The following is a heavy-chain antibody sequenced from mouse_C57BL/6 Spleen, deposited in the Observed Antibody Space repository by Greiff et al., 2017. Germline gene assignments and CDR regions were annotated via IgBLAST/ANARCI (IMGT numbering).Heavy chain of an antibody. Sequence: QVQLQQPGAELVRPGSSVKLSCKASGYTFTSYWMDWVKQRPGQGLEWIGNIYPSDSETPYHQKFKDKATLTVDKSSSTAYMQLSSLTSEDSAVYCCARGATVDDYFDYWGQGTTLTVSS. CDR2: IYPSDSET. D-gene: IGHD1-1*01. CDR1: GYTFTSYW. CDR3: ARGATVDDYFDY. V-gene: IGHV1-61*01. J-gene: IGHJ2*01.